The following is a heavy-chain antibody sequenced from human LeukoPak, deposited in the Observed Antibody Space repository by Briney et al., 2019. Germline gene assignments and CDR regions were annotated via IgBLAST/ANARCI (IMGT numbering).Heavy chain of an antibody. V-gene: IGHV3-30*02. Sequence: GGSLRLSCAASGFTFSSYWMHWVRQAPGKGLEWVAFIRHDGSNKYYTDSVKGRFIISRDNSNNTMYLQMNSLKTEDTAVYYCATEFNYYGSGSYCWGQGTLVTVSS. CDR3: ATEFNYYGSGSYC. CDR2: IRHDGSNK. CDR1: GFTFSSYW. D-gene: IGHD3-10*01. J-gene: IGHJ4*02.